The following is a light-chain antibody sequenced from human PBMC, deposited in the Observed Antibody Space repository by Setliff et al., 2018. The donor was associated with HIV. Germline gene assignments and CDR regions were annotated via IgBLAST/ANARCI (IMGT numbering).Light chain of an antibody. CDR1: SSDIGTYNL. J-gene: IGLJ1*01. CDR2: EVN. V-gene: IGLV2-23*02. Sequence: QSVLTQPASVSGSPGQSITISCTGTSSDIGTYNLVSWYQLHPGKAPKVLIYEVNKRPSGVSNRFSASKSGNTASLTITGLQAEDNAEYYCCSYAGASIQDIFGVGTKGTVL. CDR3: CSYAGASIQDI.